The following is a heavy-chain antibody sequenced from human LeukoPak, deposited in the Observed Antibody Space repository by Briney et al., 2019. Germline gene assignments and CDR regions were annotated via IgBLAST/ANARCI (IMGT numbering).Heavy chain of an antibody. J-gene: IGHJ3*01. CDR2: IIPIFGTA. D-gene: IGHD3-3*01. Sequence: SVKVSCKASGGTFSSYVISWVRQAPGQGLEWMGGIIPIFGTANYAEKFQGRVTMTRDTSTSTVYMELSSLRSEDTAVYYCARVGHDFWSGYGPAERWGQGTMVTVSS. CDR3: ARVGHDFWSGYGPAER. CDR1: GGTFSSYV. V-gene: IGHV1-69*05.